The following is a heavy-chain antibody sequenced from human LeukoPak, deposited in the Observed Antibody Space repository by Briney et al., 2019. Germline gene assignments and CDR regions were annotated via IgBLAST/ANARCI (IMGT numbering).Heavy chain of an antibody. Sequence: GASVKVSCKASGYTFTSYGISWVRQAPGQGLEWMGWISAYNGNTNYAQKLQGRVTMTTDTSTSTAYIELRSLRSDDTAVYYCAREYSGYDWGHFDYWGQGTLVTVS. CDR1: GYTFTSYG. D-gene: IGHD5-12*01. CDR3: AREYSGYDWGHFDY. J-gene: IGHJ4*02. V-gene: IGHV1-18*01. CDR2: ISAYNGNT.